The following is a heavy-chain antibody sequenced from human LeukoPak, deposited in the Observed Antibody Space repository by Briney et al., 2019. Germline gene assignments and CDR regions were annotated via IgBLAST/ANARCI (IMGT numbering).Heavy chain of an antibody. CDR2: ISGSGGST. J-gene: IGHJ4*02. D-gene: IGHD3-16*02. Sequence: PGGSLRLSCAASGFTFSSYAMNWVRQAPGKGLEWVSAISGSGGSTYYADSVKGRFTISRDNSKNTVYLQMNGLRAEDTAVYYCAKVGEAFGGVIAYFDYWGQGTLVTVSS. CDR3: AKVGEAFGGVIAYFDY. V-gene: IGHV3-23*01. CDR1: GFTFSSYA.